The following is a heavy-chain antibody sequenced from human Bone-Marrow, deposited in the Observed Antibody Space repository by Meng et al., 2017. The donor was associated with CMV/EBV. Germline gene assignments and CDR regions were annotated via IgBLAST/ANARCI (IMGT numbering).Heavy chain of an antibody. CDR1: GYTFTGYY. D-gene: IGHD2-2*02. V-gene: IGHV1-46*01. Sequence: ASVKVSCKASGYTFTGYYMHWVRQAPGQGLEWMGIINPSGGSTSYAQKFQGRVTMTRDTSTSTVYMELSSLRSEDTAVYYCARRVPAAIRSGVVWFDPWGQGTLVIVSS. CDR3: ARRVPAAIRSGVVWFDP. CDR2: INPSGGST. J-gene: IGHJ5*02.